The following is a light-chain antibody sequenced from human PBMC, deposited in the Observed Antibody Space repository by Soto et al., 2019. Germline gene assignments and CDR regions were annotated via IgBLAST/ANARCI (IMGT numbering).Light chain of an antibody. V-gene: IGLV1-44*01. CDR2: SNN. CDR1: SSNIGSNT. J-gene: IGLJ7*01. Sequence: QSVLTQPPSASGTPGQRVTISCSGSSSNIGSNTVNWYQQLPGTAPKPLIYSNNQRPSGVPDRFSGSKSGTSASLAISGLQSEDEADYYCAAWDDSLKGAVFGGGTQLTVL. CDR3: AAWDDSLKGAV.